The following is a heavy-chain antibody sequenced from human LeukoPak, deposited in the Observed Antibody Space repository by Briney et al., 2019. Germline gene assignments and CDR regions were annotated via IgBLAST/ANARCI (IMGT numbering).Heavy chain of an antibody. J-gene: IGHJ6*02. Sequence: GGSLRLSCTASGFTFGDHAMSWVRQAPGKGLEWVGFIRSKVYGGTTEYAASVKGRFTISRDDSKSIAYLQMNSLKTEDTAVYYYTRGPIQQWLYYGMDVWGQGTTVTVSS. V-gene: IGHV3-49*04. D-gene: IGHD5-18*01. CDR1: GFTFGDHA. CDR2: IRSKVYGGTT. CDR3: TRGPIQQWLYYGMDV.